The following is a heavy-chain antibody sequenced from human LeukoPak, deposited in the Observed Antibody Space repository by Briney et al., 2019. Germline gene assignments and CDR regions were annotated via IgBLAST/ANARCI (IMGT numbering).Heavy chain of an antibody. CDR3: ARDDSSGWYFDL. J-gene: IGHJ2*01. CDR2: IYYSGST. CDR1: GGSISSSSYY. V-gene: IGHV4-39*07. Sequence: SETLSLTCTVSGGSISSSSYYWGWIRQPPGKGLEWVGSIYYSGSTYYNPSLRSRVTISVDTSKNQFSLKLSSVTAADTAVYYCARDDSSGWYFDLWGRGTLVTVSS. D-gene: IGHD6-19*01.